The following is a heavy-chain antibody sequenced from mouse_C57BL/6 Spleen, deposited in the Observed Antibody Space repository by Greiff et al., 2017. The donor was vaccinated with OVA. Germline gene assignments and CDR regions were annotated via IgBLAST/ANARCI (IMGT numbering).Heavy chain of an antibody. CDR1: GYTFTSYW. J-gene: IGHJ4*01. CDR3: ARVVLGLDY. V-gene: IGHV1-64*01. D-gene: IGHD4-1*01. CDR2: IHPNSGST. Sequence: QVQLQQPGAELVKPGASVKLSCKASGYTFTSYWMHWVKQRPGKGLEWIGMIHPNSGSTKYNEKFKSKATLTVDKSSSTAYLQLSSLTSEDSAVYYCARVVLGLDYWGQGTSVTVSS.